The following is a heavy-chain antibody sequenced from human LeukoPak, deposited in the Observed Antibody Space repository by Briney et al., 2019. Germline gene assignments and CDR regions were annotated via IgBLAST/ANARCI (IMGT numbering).Heavy chain of an antibody. CDR2: ISSSSSYI. J-gene: IGHJ4*02. CDR1: GFTFSSYS. V-gene: IGHV3-21*01. CDR3: ARDLVIFGVVTAFDY. Sequence: GGSLRLSCAASGFTFSSYSMNWVRQAPGKGLEWVSSISSSSSYIYYADSVKGRFTISRDNAKNSLYLQMNSLRAEDTAVYYCARDLVIFGVVTAFDYWGQGTLVTVSS. D-gene: IGHD3-3*01.